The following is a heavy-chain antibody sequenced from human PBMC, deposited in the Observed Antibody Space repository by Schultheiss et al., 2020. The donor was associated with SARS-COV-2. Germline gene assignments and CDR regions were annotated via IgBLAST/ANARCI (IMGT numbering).Heavy chain of an antibody. CDR1: RFSFSNYA. J-gene: IGHJ6*02. CDR2: ISDSGGST. Sequence: GGSLRLSCAASRFSFSNYAMSWVRQAPGRGLEWVSTISDSGGSTYYAYSVDGRFTISRDNSKNTVYLEMNSLRAEDTAIYYCARGSNGGYSSSWTLNNYYYYGMDVWGQGTTVTVSS. V-gene: IGHV3-23*01. CDR3: ARGSNGGYSSSWTLNNYYYYGMDV. D-gene: IGHD6-13*01.